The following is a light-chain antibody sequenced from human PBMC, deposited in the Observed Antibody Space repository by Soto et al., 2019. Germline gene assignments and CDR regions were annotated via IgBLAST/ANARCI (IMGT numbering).Light chain of an antibody. CDR1: QSISSY. J-gene: IGKJ3*01. CDR2: AAS. CDR3: QQSYSTPFT. Sequence: DIQMTQSPSSLSASVGDRVTITCRASQSISSYLNWYQQKPGKAPKLLIYAASSLQSGVPSRFSGSRSGTVFTITISILQPEDFATYYCQQSYSTPFTFGPGTKVDIK. V-gene: IGKV1-39*01.